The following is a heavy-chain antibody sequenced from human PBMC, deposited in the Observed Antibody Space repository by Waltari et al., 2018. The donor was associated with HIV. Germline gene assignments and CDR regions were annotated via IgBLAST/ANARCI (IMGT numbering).Heavy chain of an antibody. CDR2: IWADGSHE. D-gene: IGHD3-10*01. CDR3: ARDQHSATNYYGLDV. J-gene: IGHJ6*02. V-gene: IGHV3-33*02. CDR1: GFNFSTYA. Sequence: VHLVESGGAVVQSGKSLRLSCAASGFNFSTYAMHWARQGPGKGLEWLSVIWADGSHESYADFAKGRFTISRDDSDNTLFLYLSGLRADDTAVYYCARDQHSATNYYGLDVWGQGTTVTVS.